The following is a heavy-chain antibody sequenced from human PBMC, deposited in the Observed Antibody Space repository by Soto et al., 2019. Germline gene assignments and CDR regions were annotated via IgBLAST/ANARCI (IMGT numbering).Heavy chain of an antibody. CDR1: GFTFSSYW. J-gene: IGHJ3*02. Sequence: PGGSLRLSCAASGFTFSSYWMSWVRQAPGKGLEWVANIKPDGSEKWYVDSVKGRFTIFRDNAKNSLYLQMSSLRAEDTAVYYCARGDYYDSSGPFSDAFDIWGQGTMVTVSS. V-gene: IGHV3-7*04. CDR2: IKPDGSEK. CDR3: ARGDYYDSSGPFSDAFDI. D-gene: IGHD3-22*01.